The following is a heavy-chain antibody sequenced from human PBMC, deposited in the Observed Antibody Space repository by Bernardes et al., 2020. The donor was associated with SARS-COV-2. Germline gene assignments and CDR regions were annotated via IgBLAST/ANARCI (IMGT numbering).Heavy chain of an antibody. CDR1: GGSISSYY. CDR3: ARGVQGVIITSPYYYGMDV. CDR2: IYNSGST. Sequence: SETLSLTCTVSGGSISSYYWSWIRQPPGKGLEWIGYIYNSGSTNYNPSLQSRVTISVDTSKNHFSLKLSSVIAADTAVYYCARGVQGVIITSPYYYGMDVWGQGTTVTVTS. D-gene: IGHD3-10*01. J-gene: IGHJ6*02. V-gene: IGHV4-59*01.